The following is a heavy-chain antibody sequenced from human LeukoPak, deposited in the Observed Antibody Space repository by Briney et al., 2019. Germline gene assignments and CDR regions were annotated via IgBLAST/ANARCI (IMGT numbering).Heavy chain of an antibody. J-gene: IGHJ4*02. Sequence: PSETLSLTCAVYGGSFSGYYWSWIRQPPGKGLEWIGYIYYSGSTNYNPSLKSRVTISVDTSKNQFSLKLSSVTAADTAVYYCARVGRSSGYYFDYWGQGTLVTVSS. CDR2: IYYSGST. D-gene: IGHD3-22*01. CDR3: ARVGRSSGYYFDY. CDR1: GGSFSGYY. V-gene: IGHV4-59*01.